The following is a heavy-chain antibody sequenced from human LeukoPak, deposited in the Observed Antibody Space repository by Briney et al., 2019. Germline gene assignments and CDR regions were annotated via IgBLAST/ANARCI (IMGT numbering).Heavy chain of an antibody. V-gene: IGHV1-69*13. CDR3: ARATHKYSSGRYLGPDSKNWYFDL. Sequence: ASVKVSCKASGGTFSSYAISWVRQAPGQGLEWMGGIIPIFGTANYAQKFQGRVAITADESTSTAYMELSSLRSEDTAVYYCARATHKYSSGRYLGPDSKNWYFDLWGRGTLVTVSS. CDR1: GGTFSSYA. J-gene: IGHJ2*01. CDR2: IIPIFGTA. D-gene: IGHD6-19*01.